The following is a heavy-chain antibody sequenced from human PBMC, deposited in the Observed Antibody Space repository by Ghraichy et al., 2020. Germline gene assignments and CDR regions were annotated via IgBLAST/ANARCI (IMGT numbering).Heavy chain of an antibody. Sequence: GGSLRLSCAASGFTFSSYAMHWVRQAPGKGLEWVAVISYDGSNKYYADSVKGRFTISRDNSKNTLYLQMNSLRAEDTAVYYCALGVAGWHYFDYWGQGTLVTVSS. CDR1: GFTFSSYA. CDR2: ISYDGSNK. J-gene: IGHJ4*02. D-gene: IGHD6-19*01. V-gene: IGHV3-30*04. CDR3: ALGVAGWHYFDY.